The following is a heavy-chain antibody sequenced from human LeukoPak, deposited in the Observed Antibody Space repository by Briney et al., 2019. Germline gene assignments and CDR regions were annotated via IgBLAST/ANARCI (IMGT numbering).Heavy chain of an antibody. V-gene: IGHV3-30*18. CDR3: AKAPEYCSGSGGSCYPIDN. CDR1: GFIFSTYG. Sequence: GGSLRLSCAASGFIFSTYGMHWVRQAPGKGLEWVAVISYDGNNKYYTDSVKGRFTISRDNSKNTLYLQMNSLRAEDTAVYYCAKAPEYCSGSGGSCYPIDNWGQGTLVTVSS. J-gene: IGHJ4*02. CDR2: ISYDGNNK. D-gene: IGHD2-15*01.